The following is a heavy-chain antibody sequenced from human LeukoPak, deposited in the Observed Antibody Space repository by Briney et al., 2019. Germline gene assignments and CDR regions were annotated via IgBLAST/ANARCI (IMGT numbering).Heavy chain of an antibody. CDR2: INQDGREK. J-gene: IGHJ4*02. CDR3: ARLIVPYYFDS. Sequence: GGSLRLSCAASGFTFSRYWMSWVRQAPGKGLEWVANINQDGREKYYVDSVKGRFTTSRDNTKKSLYLQMNSLRAEDTAVYYCARLIVPYYFDSWGQGTLVTVSS. D-gene: IGHD2-15*01. V-gene: IGHV3-7*01. CDR1: GFTFSRYW.